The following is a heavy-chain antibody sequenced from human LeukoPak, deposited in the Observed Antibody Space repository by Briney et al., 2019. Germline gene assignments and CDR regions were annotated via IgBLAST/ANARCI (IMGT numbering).Heavy chain of an antibody. CDR2: ISYDGSNK. J-gene: IGHJ4*02. CDR1: GFTFSSYA. CDR3: ARDQVGAPAGY. Sequence: GGSLRLSCAASGFTFSSYAMHWVRQAPGKGREWVAVISYDGSNKYYADSVKGRFTISRDNSKNTLYLQMNSRRAEDPAVYYCARDQVGAPAGYWGQGTLVTVSS. D-gene: IGHD6-13*01. V-gene: IGHV3-30*04.